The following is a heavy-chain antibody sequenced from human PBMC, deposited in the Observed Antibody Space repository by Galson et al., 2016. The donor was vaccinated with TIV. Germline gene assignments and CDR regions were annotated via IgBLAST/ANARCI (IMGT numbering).Heavy chain of an antibody. D-gene: IGHD2-21*01. CDR1: GFTVRSNY. Sequence: SLRLSCAASGFTVRSNYMSWVRQPPGKGLEWVSVIYTDGRAYYADSAEGRFTISTDNSKNTLYLQMNSLSSEDTAIYYCARVLGRDWAYGMDVWGQGTTVTVPS. V-gene: IGHV3-53*05. CDR2: IYTDGRA. J-gene: IGHJ6*02. CDR3: ARVLGRDWAYGMDV.